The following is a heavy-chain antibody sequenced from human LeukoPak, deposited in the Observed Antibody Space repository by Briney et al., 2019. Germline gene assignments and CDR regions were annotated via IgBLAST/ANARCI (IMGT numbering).Heavy chain of an antibody. CDR2: IYYSGST. V-gene: IGHV4-39*07. J-gene: IGHJ4*02. CDR3: AREARSGYHGYFDY. CDR1: GGSISSSSYY. Sequence: PSETLSLTCTVSGGSISSSSYYWGWIRQPPGKGLEWIGSIYYSGSTYYNPSLKSRVTISVDTSKNQFSLKLSSVTAADTAVYYCAREARSGYHGYFDYWGQGILVTVSS. D-gene: IGHD3-22*01.